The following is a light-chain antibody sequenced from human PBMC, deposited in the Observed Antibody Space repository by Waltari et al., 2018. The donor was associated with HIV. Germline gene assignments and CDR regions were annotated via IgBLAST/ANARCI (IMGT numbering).Light chain of an antibody. CDR1: KLGDQS. Sequence: SYELTQAPSASVSLGLTASFICSGAKLGDQSASWFHQMPGRSPVLVMYQDNKRPSGIPERFSGSNSGNTVTLTIGGTQAIDEGDYYCQAWDSNTGGYVLFGGGTKLTVL. J-gene: IGLJ2*01. CDR3: QAWDSNTGGYVL. CDR2: QDN. V-gene: IGLV3-1*01.